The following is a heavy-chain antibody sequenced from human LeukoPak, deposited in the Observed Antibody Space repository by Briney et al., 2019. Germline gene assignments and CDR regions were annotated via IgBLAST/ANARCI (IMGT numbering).Heavy chain of an antibody. CDR3: ARSTSGTYDY. Sequence: GGSLRLSCAASGFTFSSYWMHWVRQVPGKGLMWVSRVRSDGTGPTYAASVKGRFTTSRGNAKNTLYLQMNSLRVEDTAVYYCARSTSGTYDYWGQGTSVIVSS. V-gene: IGHV3-74*03. J-gene: IGHJ4*02. CDR1: GFTFSSYW. D-gene: IGHD1-26*01. CDR2: VRSDGTGP.